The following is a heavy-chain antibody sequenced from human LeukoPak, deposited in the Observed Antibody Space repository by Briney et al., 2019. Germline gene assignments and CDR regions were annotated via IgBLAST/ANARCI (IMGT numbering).Heavy chain of an antibody. D-gene: IGHD2-2*01. V-gene: IGHV3-21*01. CDR3: ARDLYCSSTSCPDYGMDV. CDR1: GFTFSSYS. Sequence: GGSLRLSCAASGFTFSSYSMNWVRQAPGKGLEWVSSISSSSYIYYADSVKGRFTISRDNAKNSLYLQMNSLRAEDTAVYYCARDLYCSSTSCPDYGMDVWGEGTTVTVSS. J-gene: IGHJ6*04. CDR2: ISSSSYI.